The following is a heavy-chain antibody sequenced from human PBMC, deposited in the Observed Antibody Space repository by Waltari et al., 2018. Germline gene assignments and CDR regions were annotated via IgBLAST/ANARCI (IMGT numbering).Heavy chain of an antibody. CDR2: IYSGGNT. J-gene: IGHJ4*02. CDR1: GLTVSRNS. V-gene: IGHV3-53*01. D-gene: IGHD5-18*01. CDR3: ARDDSYGQFMRFDF. Sequence: EVQLVESGGGLIQPGGSLRVSCEASGLTVSRNSMSWVRQAPGKGLEWLSGIYSGGNTFYAYCVKGRFNISIDNSKNTLYLQMNSLRVDDTAVYYCARDDSYGQFMRFDFWGQGTVVTVSS.